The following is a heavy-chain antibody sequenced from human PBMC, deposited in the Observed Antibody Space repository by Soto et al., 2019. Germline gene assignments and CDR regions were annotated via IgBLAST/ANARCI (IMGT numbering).Heavy chain of an antibody. CDR3: ARGRASGSYYLLDY. Sequence: GASVKVSCKASGDTFTTYDINWVRQATGHGLEWMGWINPNSGNTGCAQRFQGRVTMTRDTAIRTAYMEVSSLRSDDTAVYYCARGRASGSYYLLDYWGQGTLGTVAS. V-gene: IGHV1-8*01. CDR1: GDTFTTYD. CDR2: INPNSGNT. D-gene: IGHD3-10*01. J-gene: IGHJ4*02.